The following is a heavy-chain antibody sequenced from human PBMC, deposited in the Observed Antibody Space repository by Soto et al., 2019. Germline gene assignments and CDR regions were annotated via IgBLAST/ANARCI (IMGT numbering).Heavy chain of an antibody. Sequence: SETLSLTCTVSGGSISYYYWSWIRQPPGKGLEWIGYIYHSGSTYYNPSLKSRVTISVDRSKNQFSLKLSSVTAADTAVYYCARDDYGGLYTMDVWGQGTTVTVSS. J-gene: IGHJ6*02. CDR3: ARDDYGGLYTMDV. CDR1: GGSISYYY. D-gene: IGHD4-17*01. CDR2: IYHSGST. V-gene: IGHV4-59*01.